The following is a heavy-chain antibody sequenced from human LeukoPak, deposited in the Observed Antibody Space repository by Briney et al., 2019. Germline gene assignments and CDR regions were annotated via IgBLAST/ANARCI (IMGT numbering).Heavy chain of an antibody. V-gene: IGHV3-30*03. J-gene: IGHJ6*02. CDR3: ARVRYCSGGSCYFYNAMDV. Sequence: GGPLRLFCAASGFFVTTYGIQCPRHARGKALECVADISRDESNEYYGDSVKGRFTISRDNSKNTLYLHMNSLRAEDTAVYYCARVRYCSGGSCYFYNAMDVWGQGTTVTVAS. CDR1: GFFVTTYG. D-gene: IGHD2-15*01. CDR2: ISRDESNE.